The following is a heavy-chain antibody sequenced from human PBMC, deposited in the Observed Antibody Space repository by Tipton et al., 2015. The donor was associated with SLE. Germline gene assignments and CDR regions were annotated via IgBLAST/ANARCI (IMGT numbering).Heavy chain of an antibody. CDR3: AIAVAGTLFFDY. V-gene: IGHV1-18*01. CDR1: GFTFTSYG. Sequence: QLVQSGAEVKKPGASVKVSCKASGFTFTSYGISWVRQAPGQVLEWMGWISAYNGNTDYAQKLQGRVTMTTDTSTSTAYMELRSLRSEDTAVYYCAIAVAGTLFFDYWGQGALVTVSS. J-gene: IGHJ4*02. D-gene: IGHD6-19*01. CDR2: ISAYNGNT.